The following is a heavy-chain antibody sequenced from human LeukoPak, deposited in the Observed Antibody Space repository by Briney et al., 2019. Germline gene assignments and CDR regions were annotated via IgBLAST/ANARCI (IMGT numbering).Heavy chain of an antibody. CDR2: IYYSGST. D-gene: IGHD5-12*01. CDR1: GGSISSYY. Sequence: KASETLSLTCTVSGGSISSYYWSWIRQPPGKGLEWIGYIYYSGSTNYNPSLKSRVTISVDTSKNQFSLKLSSVTAADTAVYCCVAQRRWFDPWGQGTLVTVSS. V-gene: IGHV4-59*01. CDR3: VAQRRWFDP. J-gene: IGHJ5*02.